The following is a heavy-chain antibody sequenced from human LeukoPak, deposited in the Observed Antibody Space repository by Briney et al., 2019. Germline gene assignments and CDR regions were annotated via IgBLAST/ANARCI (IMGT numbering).Heavy chain of an antibody. V-gene: IGHV3-49*04. D-gene: IGHD2-15*01. J-gene: IGHJ4*02. Sequence: GGSLRLSCTSSGFTFGDYAMSWVRQAPGKGVEWVAVIRSQAYGVTTQYAASVKGRFTISRDDSKSIAYLQMNSLKLEDTAVYHCARPGEGYCSGGSCYFFDYWGQGTLVTVSS. CDR3: ARPGEGYCSGGSCYFFDY. CDR2: IRSQAYGVTT. CDR1: GFTFGDYA.